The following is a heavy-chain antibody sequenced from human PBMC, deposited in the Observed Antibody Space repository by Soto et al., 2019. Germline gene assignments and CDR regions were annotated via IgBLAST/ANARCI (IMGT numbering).Heavy chain of an antibody. Sequence: ASVKVSCKASGYTFTSYGISWVRQAPGQGLEWMGWISAYNGNTNYAQKLQGRVTMTTDTSTSTAYMELRSLRSDDTAVYYCASYSSSSKSTNYYYYYMDVWGKGTTVTVSS. D-gene: IGHD6-6*01. J-gene: IGHJ6*03. V-gene: IGHV1-18*01. CDR3: ASYSSSSKSTNYYYYYMDV. CDR1: GYTFTSYG. CDR2: ISAYNGNT.